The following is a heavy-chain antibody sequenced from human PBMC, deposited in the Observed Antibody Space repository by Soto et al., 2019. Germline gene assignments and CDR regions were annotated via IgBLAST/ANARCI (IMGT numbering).Heavy chain of an antibody. D-gene: IGHD1-26*01. J-gene: IGHJ4*02. CDR1: GFTFSSYA. CDR2: ISRSGDST. CDR3: AKLGVGVVGATDY. V-gene: IGHV3-23*01. Sequence: EVQLLESGGGLVQPGGSLRLSCAASGFTFSSYALSWVRQAPGKGLEWVSTISRSGDSTYYADSVKGRFTISRDNPKNPLYLQMNSLRAEDTAVYYWAKLGVGVVGATDYWGQGTLVTVSS.